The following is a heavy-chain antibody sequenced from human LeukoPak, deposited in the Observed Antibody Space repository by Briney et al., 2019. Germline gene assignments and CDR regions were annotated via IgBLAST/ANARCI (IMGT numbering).Heavy chain of an antibody. CDR1: RGSFSGYY. V-gene: IGHV4-34*01. CDR2: INHDGST. J-gene: IGHJ6*01. Sequence: PSETLSLTCAVYRGSFSGYYWSWIRQPPGKGLEWIGEINHDGSTDYNPSLKTRVTISVDTSNNQFSLTLRSVTAADTAVDYCARFGSPGASPYYYYYAMDVWGQGTTVTVSS. CDR3: ARFGSPGASPYYYYYAMDV. D-gene: IGHD3-10*01.